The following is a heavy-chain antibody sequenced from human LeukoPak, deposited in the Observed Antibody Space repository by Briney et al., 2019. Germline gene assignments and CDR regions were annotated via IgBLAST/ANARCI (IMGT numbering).Heavy chain of an antibody. D-gene: IGHD5-12*01. CDR2: ISSSGGST. J-gene: IGHJ6*02. CDR1: AFTFSTYA. CDR3: VKDSGGLPIYGMDV. V-gene: IGHV3-64D*09. Sequence: GGSLRLSCSASAFTFSTYAMHWVRQAPGKGLEYGSGISSSGGSTYYADSVEGRFTISRDNSKNTLHLQMSSLRPEDTAVYYCVKDSGGLPIYGMDVWGQGTTVTVSS.